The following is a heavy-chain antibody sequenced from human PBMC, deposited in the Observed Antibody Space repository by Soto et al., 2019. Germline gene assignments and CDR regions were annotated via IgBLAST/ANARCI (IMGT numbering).Heavy chain of an antibody. J-gene: IGHJ5*02. CDR3: ARAGVYDSSDYNWFDP. CDR2: IYYSGST. D-gene: IGHD3-22*01. V-gene: IGHV4-31*03. CDR1: GGSISSGGYY. Sequence: PSETLSLTCTVSGGSISSGGYYWSWIRQHPGKGLEWIGYIYYSGSTYYNPSLKSRVTISVDTSKNQFSLKLSSVTAADTAVYYCARAGVYDSSDYNWFDPWGQGTLVTVSS.